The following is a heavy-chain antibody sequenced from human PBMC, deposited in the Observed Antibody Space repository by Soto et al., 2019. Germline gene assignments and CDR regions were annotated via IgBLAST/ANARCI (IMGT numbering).Heavy chain of an antibody. J-gene: IGHJ4*02. D-gene: IGHD6-19*01. V-gene: IGHV2-5*02. CDR1: GFSLSSTRVA. CDR2: IYWDDDK. CDR3: AHSVVAGLGYYFDY. Sequence: QITLKXSGPXLVKPTQTLTLTCTFSGFSLSSTRVAVGWIRQPPGKALEWLALIYWDDDKRYSPFLKSRLTITKDTSKNQVVLTMTNMDPVDTATYYCAHSVVAGLGYYFDYWGQGTLVTVSS.